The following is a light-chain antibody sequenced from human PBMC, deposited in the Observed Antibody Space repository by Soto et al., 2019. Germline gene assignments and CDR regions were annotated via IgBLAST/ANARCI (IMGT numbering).Light chain of an antibody. V-gene: IGLV3-21*04. CDR1: NIGSKT. CDR2: YDS. Sequence: SSELTQPPSVSVAPGKTARITCGGNNIGSKTVNWYQQKPGQAPVLVIYYDSDRPSGIPERFSGSNSGNTATLTISRVEAGDEADYYCQVWDSTSGVVFGGGTKLTVL. CDR3: QVWDSTSGVV. J-gene: IGLJ2*01.